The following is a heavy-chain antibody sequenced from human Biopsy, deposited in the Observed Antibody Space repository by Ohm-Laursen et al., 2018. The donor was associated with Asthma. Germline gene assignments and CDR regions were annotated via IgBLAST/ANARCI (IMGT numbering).Heavy chain of an antibody. CDR3: ARGRHYDFWSGYYIEYFDY. J-gene: IGHJ4*02. D-gene: IGHD3-3*01. Sequence: ASVKVSCKASGDSFSNYAISWVRQASGQGLEWMGGLIPVLGTPDHAQMFEGRVTITADESTSTAYMELSSLSSEDTAVYYCARGRHYDFWSGYYIEYFDYWGQGTLVTVSS. CDR2: LIPVLGTP. CDR1: GDSFSNYA. V-gene: IGHV1-69*13.